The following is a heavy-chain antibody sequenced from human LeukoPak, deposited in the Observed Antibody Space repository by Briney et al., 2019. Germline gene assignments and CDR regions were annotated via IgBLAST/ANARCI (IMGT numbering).Heavy chain of an antibody. Sequence: GGSLRLSCAASGFTFSSYAMHWVRQAPGKGLEWVAVISYDGSNKYYADSVKGRFTISRDNSKNTLYLQMNSLRAEDTAVYYCARVDYYDSSGYLPPRHYYGMDVWGQGTTVTVSS. D-gene: IGHD3-22*01. CDR1: GFTFSSYA. V-gene: IGHV3-30-3*01. CDR2: ISYDGSNK. CDR3: ARVDYYDSSGYLPPRHYYGMDV. J-gene: IGHJ6*02.